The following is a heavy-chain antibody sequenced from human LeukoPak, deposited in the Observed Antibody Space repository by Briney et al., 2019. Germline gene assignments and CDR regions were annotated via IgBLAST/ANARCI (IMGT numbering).Heavy chain of an antibody. CDR1: GFTFSDYY. CDR3: ARDRDYSSSCPDY. V-gene: IGHV3-11*01. D-gene: IGHD6-13*01. J-gene: IGHJ4*02. CDR2: ISSSGSTI. Sequence: GGSLRLSCAASGFTFSDYYMSWIRKAPGKGLKGVSYISSSGSTIYYADSVKGRLTISRDNAKNSLYLQMNSLRAEDTAVYYCARDRDYSSSCPDYWGQGTLVTVSS.